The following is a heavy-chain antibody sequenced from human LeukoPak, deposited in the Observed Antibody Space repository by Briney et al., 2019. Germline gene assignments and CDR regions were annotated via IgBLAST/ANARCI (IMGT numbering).Heavy chain of an antibody. CDR3: ARDRSGSDPFDY. J-gene: IGHJ4*02. D-gene: IGHD3-10*01. CDR2: ISYDGSNK. CDR1: GFTFSSYA. V-gene: IGHV3-30*04. Sequence: GSLRLSCAASGFTFSSYAMHWVRQDPGKGLEWVAVISYDGSNKYYADSVKGRFTISRDNSKNTLYLQMNSLRAEDTAVYYYARDRSGSDPFDYWGQGTLVTVSS.